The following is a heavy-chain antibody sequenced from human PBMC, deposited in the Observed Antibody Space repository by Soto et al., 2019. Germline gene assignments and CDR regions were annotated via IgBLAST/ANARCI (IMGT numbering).Heavy chain of an antibody. D-gene: IGHD2-15*01. V-gene: IGHV3-23*01. CDR3: VKEVDCRLWLGDCCDS. CDR2: ISASGGST. J-gene: IGHJ4*02. CDR1: GFTFSSYA. Sequence: GGSLRLSCAASGFTFSSYAMSWVRQAPGKGLEWVSAISASGGSTYYADSVKGRFTISRDNSKNTLYLQMNSLRAEDTAVYYCVKEVDCRLWLGDCCDSWGQGTLATVS.